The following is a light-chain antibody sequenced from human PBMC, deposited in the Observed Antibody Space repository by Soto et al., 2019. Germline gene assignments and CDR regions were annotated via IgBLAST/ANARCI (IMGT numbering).Light chain of an antibody. Sequence: EIVLTQSPGTLSLSPGERATLSCRASQSVSSSYLAWYQQKPGQAPRLLIYGASSRATGIPDRFSGSGSGTDVTLTISRLEPEDVAVYYCQQYGSSPPVTFGQGTKLEIK. CDR3: QQYGSSPPVT. CDR2: GAS. V-gene: IGKV3-20*01. CDR1: QSVSSSY. J-gene: IGKJ2*01.